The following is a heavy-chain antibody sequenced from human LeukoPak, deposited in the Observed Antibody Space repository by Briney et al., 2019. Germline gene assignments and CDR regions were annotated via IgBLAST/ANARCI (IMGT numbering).Heavy chain of an antibody. CDR3: ARALRRDSTYYEGY. J-gene: IGHJ4*02. CDR2: INPYSGGT. V-gene: IGHV1-2*02. D-gene: IGHD1-26*01. Sequence: ASVKVPCKASGYSFTDYYLHWVRQAPGQGLEWMGWINPYSGGTNFAQKFRGRVTMTRDTSISTAHMEVLTLRSDDTAVYYCARALRRDSTYYEGYWGQGTLVTVSS. CDR1: GYSFTDYY.